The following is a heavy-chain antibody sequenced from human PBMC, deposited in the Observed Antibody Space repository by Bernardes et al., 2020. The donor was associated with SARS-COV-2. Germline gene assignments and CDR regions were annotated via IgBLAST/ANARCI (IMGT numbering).Heavy chain of an antibody. Sequence: ASVKVSCKASGYTFTSYAMHWVRQAPGQRLEWMGWINAGNGNTKYSQKFQGRVTITRDTSASTAYMELSSLRSEDTAVYYCARDGRSSSWFNYNWFDPWGQGTLVTVSS. CDR1: GYTFTSYA. CDR2: INAGNGNT. J-gene: IGHJ5*02. V-gene: IGHV1-3*01. D-gene: IGHD6-13*01. CDR3: ARDGRSSSWFNYNWFDP.